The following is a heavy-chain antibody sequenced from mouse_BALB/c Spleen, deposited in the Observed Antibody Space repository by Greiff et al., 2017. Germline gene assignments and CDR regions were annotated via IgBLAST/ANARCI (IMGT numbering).Heavy chain of an antibody. CDR3: ARELWNDAMDY. CDR1: GYSITSDYA. Sequence: EVQLQESGPGLVKPSQSLSLTCTVTGYSITSDYAWNWLRQFPGNKLEWMGYISYSGSTSYNPSLKSRISITRDTSKNQFFLQLNSVTTEDTATYYCARELWNDAMDYWGQGTSVTVSS. J-gene: IGHJ4*01. V-gene: IGHV3-2*02. CDR2: ISYSGST. D-gene: IGHD6-1*01.